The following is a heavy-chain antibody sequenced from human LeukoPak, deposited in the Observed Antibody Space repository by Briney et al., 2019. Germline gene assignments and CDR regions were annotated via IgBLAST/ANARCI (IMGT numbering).Heavy chain of an antibody. V-gene: IGHV4-59*01. Sequence: SETLSLTCTVSGGSISSYYWSWIRQPPGKGLEWIGYIYYSGSTNYNPSLKSRVTISVDTSKNQFSLKLSSVTAADTATYYCAREGGDSVGDAFDIWGQGTMVTVSS. CDR1: GGSISSYY. J-gene: IGHJ3*02. CDR3: AREGGDSVGDAFDI. CDR2: IYYSGST. D-gene: IGHD4-17*01.